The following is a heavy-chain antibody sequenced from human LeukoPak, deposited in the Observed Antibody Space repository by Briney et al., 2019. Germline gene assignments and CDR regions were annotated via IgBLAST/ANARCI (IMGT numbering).Heavy chain of an antibody. V-gene: IGHV5-51*01. CDR2: IYPGDSDT. CDR1: GYSFTSYW. D-gene: IGHD3-22*01. J-gene: IGHJ5*02. CDR3: ARHAGDYYDSSGPENWFDP. Sequence: GESLKISCKGSGYSFTSYWIGWVRQMPGKGLEWMGIIYPGDSDTRYSPSFQGQVTISADKSISTAYLQWSSLKASDTAMYYCARHAGDYYDSSGPENWFDPWGQGTLVTVSS.